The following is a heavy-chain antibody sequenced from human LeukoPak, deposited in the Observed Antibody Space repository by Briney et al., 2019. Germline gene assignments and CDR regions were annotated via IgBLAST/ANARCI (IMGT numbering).Heavy chain of an antibody. CDR3: AREIPAENWFDP. J-gene: IGHJ5*02. V-gene: IGHV6-1*01. D-gene: IGHD6-13*01. CDR1: GDSVSSNNAA. CDR2: TYYRSKWYS. Sequence: SQTLSLTCAISGDSVSSNNAAWNWIRQSPSRGLEWLGRTYYRSKWYSDYAVSVKSRIAINPDTSKNQFSLRLNSVTPEDTAVYFSAREIPAENWFDPWGQGTLVTVSS.